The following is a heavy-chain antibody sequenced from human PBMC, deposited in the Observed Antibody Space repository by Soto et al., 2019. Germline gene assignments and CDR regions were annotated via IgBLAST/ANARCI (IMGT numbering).Heavy chain of an antibody. CDR3: GCRVEDISYDYYGMDV. D-gene: IGHD2-15*01. V-gene: IGHV4-38-2*01. CDR2: IYHAGSV. CDR1: GYSIASGYY. Sequence: SETLSLTCAVSGYSIASGYYWAWIRQSPGKGLEWIGSIYHAGSVYYNPSLKSRVTISVDKSKNEFSLKVKSVTAADTAVYYCGCRVEDISYDYYGMDVWGQGTTVTVS. J-gene: IGHJ6*02.